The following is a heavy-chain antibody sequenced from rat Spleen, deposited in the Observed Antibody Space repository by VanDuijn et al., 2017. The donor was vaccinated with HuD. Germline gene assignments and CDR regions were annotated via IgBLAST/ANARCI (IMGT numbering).Heavy chain of an antibody. CDR2: ISTGGGNT. V-gene: IGHV5S23*01. J-gene: IGHJ2*01. Sequence: EVQLVESAGGLVQPGRSLKLSCAASGFTFSNYDMAWVRPAPTKGLEWVASISTGGGNTYYRDSVKGRFTISRDNAKSTLYLQMDSLRSEDTANYYCARHGGSSGYYFDYWGQGVMVTVSS. CDR1: GFTFSNYD. D-gene: IGHD4-1*01. CDR3: ARHGGSSGYYFDY.